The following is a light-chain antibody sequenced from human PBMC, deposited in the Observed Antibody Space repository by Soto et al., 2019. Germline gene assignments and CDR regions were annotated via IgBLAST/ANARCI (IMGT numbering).Light chain of an antibody. CDR1: SSDVGSYNR. CDR3: NSYTGSSIYV. V-gene: IGLV2-18*02. Sequence: QSALTQPPSVSGSPGQSVAISCTGTSSDVGSYNRVSRYQQPPGAAPKLMIYEVSNRPSGVPDRFSGSKSGNTASLTISGLQAEDEADYYCNSYTGSSIYVFGTGTKVT. J-gene: IGLJ1*01. CDR2: EVS.